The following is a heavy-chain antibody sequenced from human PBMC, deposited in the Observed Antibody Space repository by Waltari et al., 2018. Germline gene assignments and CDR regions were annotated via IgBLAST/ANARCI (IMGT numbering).Heavy chain of an antibody. Sequence: EVELVQSGAEVKKPGATVKISCKGSGYTFMDYYMHWVQQAPVKGLEWMGRIDPEDGETVYSEKFQGRVTITADTSTDTAYMELSSLTSGDTAVYYCAPLPGGSGQTFDYWGQGTLVTVSS. CDR2: IDPEDGET. V-gene: IGHV1-69-2*01. CDR3: APLPGGSGQTFDY. D-gene: IGHD3-10*01. J-gene: IGHJ4*02. CDR1: GYTFMDYY.